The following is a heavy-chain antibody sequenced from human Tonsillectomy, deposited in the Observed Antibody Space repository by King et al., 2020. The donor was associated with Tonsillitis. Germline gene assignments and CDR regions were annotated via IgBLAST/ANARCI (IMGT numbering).Heavy chain of an antibody. V-gene: IGHV2-5*01. CDR2: IYWNDDK. CDR3: AHIVPPPYAFWSGYSPHWFDP. CDR1: GFSLSASGVG. J-gene: IGHJ5*02. Sequence: ITLKESGPTLVKPPQTLTLTCTFSGFSLSASGVGVGWIRQPPGKALEWLALIYWNDDKRYSPSLKSRLTITKDTSKNQVVLTMTNMDPVDTATYYCAHIVPPPYAFWSGYSPHWFDPWGQGTLVTVSS. D-gene: IGHD3-3*01.